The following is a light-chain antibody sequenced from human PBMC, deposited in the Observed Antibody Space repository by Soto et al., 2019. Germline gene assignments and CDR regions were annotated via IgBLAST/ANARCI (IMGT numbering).Light chain of an antibody. V-gene: IGLV2-8*01. CDR1: SSDVGGYNY. CDR3: SSYAGSYFAHV. CDR2: EVS. Sequence: QSALTQPPSASGSPGQSVTISCTGTSSDVGGYNYVSWYQQHPGKAPKLMIYEVSKRPSGVPDRFSGSKSANTASLTVSGLQAEDDADYYCSSYAGSYFAHVFGTGTKVTVL. J-gene: IGLJ1*01.